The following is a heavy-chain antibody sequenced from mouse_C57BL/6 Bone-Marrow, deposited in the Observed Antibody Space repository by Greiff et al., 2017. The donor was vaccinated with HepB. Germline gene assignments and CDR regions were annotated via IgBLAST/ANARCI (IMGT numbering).Heavy chain of an antibody. V-gene: IGHV1-72*01. CDR1: GYTFTSYW. D-gene: IGHD1-1*01. J-gene: IGHJ4*01. CDR2: IDPNSGGT. Sequence: VQLQQPGAELVKPGASVKLSCKASGYTFTSYWMHWVKQRPGRGLEWIGRIDPNSGGTKYNEKFKSKATLTVDKPSSTAYMKLSSLTSEDSAVYYYARSPITTVVNYYAMDYWGQGTSVTVSS. CDR3: ARSPITTVVNYYAMDY.